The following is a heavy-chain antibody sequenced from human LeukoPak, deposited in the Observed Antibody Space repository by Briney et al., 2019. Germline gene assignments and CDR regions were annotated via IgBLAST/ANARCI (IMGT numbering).Heavy chain of an antibody. CDR3: ARVLGDGYDPAHY. Sequence: ASVKVFCKAFGYTFTSYGISWVRQAPGQGLEWMGWISAYSGHANYAQELQGRVTMTTDTSTSTAYMELRSLRSDDTAMYYCARVLGDGYDPAHYWGQGTLVTVSS. V-gene: IGHV1-18*01. CDR2: ISAYSGHA. CDR1: GYTFTSYG. D-gene: IGHD5-12*01. J-gene: IGHJ4*02.